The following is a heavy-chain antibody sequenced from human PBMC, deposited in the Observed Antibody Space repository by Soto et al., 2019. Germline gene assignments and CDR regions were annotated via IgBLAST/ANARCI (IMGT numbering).Heavy chain of an antibody. D-gene: IGHD3-10*01. CDR2: INAGNGNT. CDR3: ITLVRGPRGGFDY. J-gene: IGHJ4*02. V-gene: IGHV1-3*01. CDR1: GYTFTSYA. Sequence: QVQLVQSGAEVKKPGASVKVSCKASGYTFTSYAMHWVRQAPGQRLEWMGWINAGNGNTKYSQKFQGRVTITRDTSASTAYMELSSLRSEDTGVYYCITLVRGPRGGFDYWGQGTLVTVSS.